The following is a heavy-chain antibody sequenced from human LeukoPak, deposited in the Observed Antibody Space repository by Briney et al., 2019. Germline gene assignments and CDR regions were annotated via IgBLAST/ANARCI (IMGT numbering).Heavy chain of an antibody. J-gene: IGHJ4*02. CDR3: ARHSGDSGTRTGLDY. CDR2: FYYSGST. Sequence: PSETLSLTCTVSGGSISSYYWSWIRQPPGKGLEWIGYFYYSGSTNYNPSLKSRVTISVDTSKNQFSLKLSSVTAADTAVYYCARHSGDSGTRTGLDYWGQGTLVTVSS. CDR1: GGSISSYY. D-gene: IGHD1-26*01. V-gene: IGHV4-59*08.